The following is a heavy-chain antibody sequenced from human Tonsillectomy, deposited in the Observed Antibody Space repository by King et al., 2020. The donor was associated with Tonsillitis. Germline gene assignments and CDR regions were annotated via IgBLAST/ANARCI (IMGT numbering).Heavy chain of an antibody. CDR2: IDYGGST. J-gene: IGHJ4*02. CDR1: GGSFIDYY. Sequence: VQLQQWGAGLLEPSETLSLTCAVYGGSFIDYYWTWIRQSPGKGLEWIGEIDYGGSTKYNPTLKSRVTISVDTSKNQFSLRLTSVTAADTAIYYCARGHPRAWSGCLDWGQGTLVTVSS. V-gene: IGHV4-34*01. CDR3: ARGHPRAWSGCLD. D-gene: IGHD3-3*01.